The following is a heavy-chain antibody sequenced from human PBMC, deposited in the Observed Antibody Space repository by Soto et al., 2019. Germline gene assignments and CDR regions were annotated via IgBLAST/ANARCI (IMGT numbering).Heavy chain of an antibody. Sequence: ASVKVSCKAAGYTFTNYGISWVRQAPGQGLEWMGWISAYKGNTNYAQKFQGRVTMTTDTSTSTAYMELRSLRSDDTAVYYCARDGAVAGDSNFDYWGQGTLVTVSS. V-gene: IGHV1-18*01. J-gene: IGHJ4*02. CDR3: ARDGAVAGDSNFDY. CDR2: ISAYKGNT. CDR1: GYTFTNYG. D-gene: IGHD6-19*01.